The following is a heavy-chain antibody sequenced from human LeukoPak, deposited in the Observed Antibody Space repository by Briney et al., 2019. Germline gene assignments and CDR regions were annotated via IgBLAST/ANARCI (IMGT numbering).Heavy chain of an antibody. J-gene: IGHJ4*02. CDR3: AREWAVYSTDVLFDY. CDR1: GFTFSSYS. CDR2: ISSSSSII. Sequence: AGGSLRLSCAASGFTFSSYSMNWVRQAAGKGLEWVSYISSSSSIIYYADSVKGRFTISRDNAKNSLYLQMNSLRAEDTAVYYCAREWAVYSTDVLFDYWGQGTLVTVSS. D-gene: IGHD4-11*01. V-gene: IGHV3-48*01.